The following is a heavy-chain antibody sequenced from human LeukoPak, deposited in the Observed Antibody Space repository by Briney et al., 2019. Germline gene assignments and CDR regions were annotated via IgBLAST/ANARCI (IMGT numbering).Heavy chain of an antibody. Sequence: SETLSLTCAVYGGSFSGYYWSWIRQPPGKGLEWIGEINHSGSTNYNPSLKSRVTISVDTSKNQFSLKLSSVTAADTAVYYCARCRSVVPAAIFRGSWFDPWGQGTLVTVSS. CDR1: GGSFSGYY. CDR3: ARCRSVVPAAIFRGSWFDP. D-gene: IGHD2-2*02. V-gene: IGHV4-34*01. J-gene: IGHJ5*02. CDR2: INHSGST.